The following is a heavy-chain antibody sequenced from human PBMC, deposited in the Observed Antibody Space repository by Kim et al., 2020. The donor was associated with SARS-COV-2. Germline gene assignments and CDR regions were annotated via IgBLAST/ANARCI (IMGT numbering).Heavy chain of an antibody. CDR1: GGSISSSSYY. V-gene: IGHV4-39*01. CDR2: IYYSGST. CDR3: ARHRLNDYGDFLDY. J-gene: IGHJ4*02. D-gene: IGHD4-17*01. Sequence: SDTLSLTCTVSGGSISSSSYYWGWIRQPPGKGLEWIGSIYYSGSTYYNPSLKSRVTISVDTSKNQFSLKRSSVTAADTAVYYCARHRLNDYGDFLDYWGQGTLVTVSS.